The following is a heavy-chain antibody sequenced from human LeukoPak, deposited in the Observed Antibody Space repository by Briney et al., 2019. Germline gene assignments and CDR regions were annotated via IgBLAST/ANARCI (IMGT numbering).Heavy chain of an antibody. D-gene: IGHD3-10*01. J-gene: IGHJ4*02. CDR2: IYHSGST. V-gene: IGHV4-59*12. CDR3: ARVGSGSYYRSFDY. CDR1: GGSISSYY. Sequence: SETLSLTCTVSGGSISSYYWSWIRQPAGKGLEWIGYIYHSGSTYYNPSLKSRVTISVDRSKNQFSLKLSSVTAADTAVYYCARVGSGSYYRSFDYWGQGTLVTVSS.